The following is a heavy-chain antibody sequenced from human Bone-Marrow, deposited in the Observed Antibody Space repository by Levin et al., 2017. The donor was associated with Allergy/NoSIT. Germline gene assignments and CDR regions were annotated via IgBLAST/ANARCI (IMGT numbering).Heavy chain of an antibody. D-gene: IGHD3-10*01. CDR2: ISHRGDT. J-gene: IGHJ5*02. V-gene: IGHV4-34*01. CDR3: ARLGPLWFGRGSFNWFDP. CDR1: GGSFSGYY. Sequence: NASETLSLTCAVYGGSFSGYYWSWIRQTPGKGLEWIGEISHRGDTDYNPSLRSRVTMSRDTSKNQFSLKLTSVTAADTAVYYCARLGPLWFGRGSFNWFDPWGQGTLVTVSS.